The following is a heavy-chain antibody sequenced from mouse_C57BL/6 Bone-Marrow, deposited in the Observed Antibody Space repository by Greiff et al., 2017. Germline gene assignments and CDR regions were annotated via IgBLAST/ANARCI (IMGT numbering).Heavy chain of an antibody. V-gene: IGHV1-84*01. Sequence: VHLVESGPELVKPGASVKISCKASGYTFPDYYINWVKQRPGQGLEWIGWIYPGSGNTKYNEKFKGKATLTVDTSSSTAYMQLSSLTSEDSAVYFCARELRFYYYAMDYWGQGTSVTVSS. CDR2: IYPGSGNT. CDR1: GYTFPDYY. CDR3: ARELRFYYYAMDY. D-gene: IGHD1-1*01. J-gene: IGHJ4*01.